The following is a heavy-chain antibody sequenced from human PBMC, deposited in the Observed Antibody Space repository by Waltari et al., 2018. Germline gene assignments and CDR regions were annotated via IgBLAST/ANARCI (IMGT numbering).Heavy chain of an antibody. J-gene: IGHJ1*01. Sequence: QVQLQQWGAGLLKPSETLSLPCAVYAGSFSGYYWSWIRQPPGKGLEWIGEINHSGSTNYNPSLKSRVTISVDTSKNQFSLKLSSVTAADTAVYYCARGGPEHFQHWGQGTLVTVSS. CDR2: INHSGST. CDR3: ARGGPEHFQH. CDR1: AGSFSGYY. V-gene: IGHV4-34*01. D-gene: IGHD2-21*01.